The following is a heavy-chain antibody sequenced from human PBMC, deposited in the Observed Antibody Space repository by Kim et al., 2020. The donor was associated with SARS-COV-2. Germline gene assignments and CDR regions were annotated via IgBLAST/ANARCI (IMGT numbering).Heavy chain of an antibody. D-gene: IGHD1-26*01. V-gene: IGHV4-59*01. J-gene: IGHJ4*02. CDR2: IYYSGST. Sequence: SETLSLTCTVSGGSISSYYWSWIRQPPGKGLEWIGYIYYSGSTNYNPSLKSRVTISVDTSKNQFSLKLSSVTAADTAVYYCARQHSSGSYPFDYWGQGTLVTVSS. CDR1: GGSISSYY. CDR3: ARQHSSGSYPFDY.